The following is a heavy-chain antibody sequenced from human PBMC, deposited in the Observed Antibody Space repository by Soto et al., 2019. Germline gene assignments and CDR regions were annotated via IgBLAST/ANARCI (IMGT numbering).Heavy chain of an antibody. CDR3: ATPSITTVTGNLQH. J-gene: IGHJ1*01. D-gene: IGHD4-17*01. Sequence: GGSLRLSCAASGFTFSSYSMNWVRQAPGKGLEWVSSISSSSSYIYYADSVKGRFTISRDNAKNSLYLQMNSLRAEDTAVYYCATPSITTVTGNLQHWGPGTLVTVYS. CDR1: GFTFSSYS. CDR2: ISSSSSYI. V-gene: IGHV3-21*01.